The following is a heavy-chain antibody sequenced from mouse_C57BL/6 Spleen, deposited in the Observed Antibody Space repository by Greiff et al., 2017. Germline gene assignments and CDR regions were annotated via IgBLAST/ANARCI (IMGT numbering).Heavy chain of an antibody. D-gene: IGHD3-2*02. Sequence: VQLQQSGAELVKPGASVKLSCKASGYTFTSYWMHWVKQRPGQGLEWIGMIHPNSGSTNYNEKFKSKATLTVDKSSSTAYMQLSSLTSEDSAVYYCARSQTAQASDYWGQGTTLTVSS. CDR2: IHPNSGST. J-gene: IGHJ2*01. CDR1: GYTFTSYW. V-gene: IGHV1-64*01. CDR3: ARSQTAQASDY.